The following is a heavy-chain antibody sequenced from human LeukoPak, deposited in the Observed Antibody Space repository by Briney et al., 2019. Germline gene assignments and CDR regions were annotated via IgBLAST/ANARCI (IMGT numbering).Heavy chain of an antibody. CDR1: GFTFSSYS. CDR2: ISWNSGSI. Sequence: GGSLRLSCAASGFTFSSYSMNWVRQAPGKGLEWVSGISWNSGSIGYADSVKGRFTISRDNAKNSLYLQMNSLRAEDTALYYCAKDSHHVVYYFDYWGQGTLVTVSS. CDR3: AKDSHHVVYYFDY. V-gene: IGHV3-9*01. J-gene: IGHJ4*02. D-gene: IGHD2-15*01.